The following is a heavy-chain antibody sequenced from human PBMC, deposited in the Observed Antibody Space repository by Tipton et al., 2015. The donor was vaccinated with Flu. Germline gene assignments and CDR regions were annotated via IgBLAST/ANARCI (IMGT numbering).Heavy chain of an antibody. D-gene: IGHD4-11*01. CDR2: VFHTGST. CDR1: GASLSDTNW. CDR3: ARRDYSNYVSDPKSLFDP. J-gene: IGHJ5*02. Sequence: TLSLTCALSGASLSDTNWWAWFRQPPGKGVEWIGNVFHTGSTYHNPSLKSRVTISVDTSKNQFSLKVFSVTAADTAVYYCARRDYSNYVSDPKSLFDPWGQGILVTVSS. V-gene: IGHV4-38-2*01.